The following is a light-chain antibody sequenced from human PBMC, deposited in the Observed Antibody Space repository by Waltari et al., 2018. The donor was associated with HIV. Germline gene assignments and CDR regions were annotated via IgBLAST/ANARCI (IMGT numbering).Light chain of an antibody. V-gene: IGKV3-15*01. CDR2: GAS. J-gene: IGKJ3*01. CDR3: QQYNSWPLT. Sequence: ETVITQSPGALSVSPGERVTLSCRASQSVSTTLAWYQQKPGQPPRLLIYGASARATDGPARFSGSGSGTEFNLTIASLRSEDLAVYFCQQYNSWPLTFGPGSKVNIK. CDR1: QSVSTT.